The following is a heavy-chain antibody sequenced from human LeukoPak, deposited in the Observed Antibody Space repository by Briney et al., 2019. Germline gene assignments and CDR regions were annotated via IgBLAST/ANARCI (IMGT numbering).Heavy chain of an antibody. CDR1: GYTFTSYD. V-gene: IGHV1-8*01. J-gene: IGHJ5*02. Sequence: GASVKVSCKASGYTFTSYDINWVRQATGQGLEWMGWMNPNSGNTGYAQKFQGRVTMTRNTSISTAYMELSSLRSEDTAVYYCATMGTYYYDSSGYSTWGQGTLVTVSS. CDR3: ATMGTYYYDSSGYST. D-gene: IGHD3-22*01. CDR2: MNPNSGNT.